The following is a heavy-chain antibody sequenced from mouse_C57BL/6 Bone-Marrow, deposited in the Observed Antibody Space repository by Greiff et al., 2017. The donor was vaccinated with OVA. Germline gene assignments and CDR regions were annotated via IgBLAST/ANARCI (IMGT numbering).Heavy chain of an antibody. CDR1: GYTFTSYW. CDR2: IDPSDSYT. Sequence: QVQLQQPGAELVMPGASVKLSCKASGYTFTSYWMHWVKQRPGQGLEWIGEIDPSDSYTNYNQKFKGKSTLTVDESSSTAYMQLSSLTSEDSAVYYCARRGDPYWYFDVWGTGTTVTVSS. V-gene: IGHV1-69*01. CDR3: ARRGDPYWYFDV. D-gene: IGHD3-3*01. J-gene: IGHJ1*03.